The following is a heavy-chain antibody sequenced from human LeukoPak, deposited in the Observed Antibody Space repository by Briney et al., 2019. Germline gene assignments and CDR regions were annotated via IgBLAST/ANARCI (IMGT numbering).Heavy chain of an antibody. D-gene: IGHD6-13*01. V-gene: IGHV4-4*07. Sequence: PSETLSLTCTVSGGSISSYYWSWIRQPAGKGLEWIGRIYTSGSTNYNPSLKSRVTMSVDTSMNQFSLKLSSVTAADTAVYYCESDSLPGYSSSSNDYWGQGTLVTVSS. CDR1: GGSISSYY. CDR3: ESDSLPGYSSSSNDY. CDR2: IYTSGST. J-gene: IGHJ4*02.